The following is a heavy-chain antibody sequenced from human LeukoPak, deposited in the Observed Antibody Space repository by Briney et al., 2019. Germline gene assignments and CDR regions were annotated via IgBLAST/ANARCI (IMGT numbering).Heavy chain of an antibody. CDR1: GYTFTGYY. Sequence: ASVTVSCKASGYTFTGYYTHGVRQAPGQGLEWMGWINPDNGGTNYAQKFQGRVTMTRDMSISTAYMELSRLRSDDTAVYYCARDPSNSGYDYLYYFDYWGQGTLVTVSS. CDR3: ARDPSNSGYDYLYYFDY. CDR2: INPDNGGT. V-gene: IGHV1-2*02. D-gene: IGHD5-12*01. J-gene: IGHJ4*02.